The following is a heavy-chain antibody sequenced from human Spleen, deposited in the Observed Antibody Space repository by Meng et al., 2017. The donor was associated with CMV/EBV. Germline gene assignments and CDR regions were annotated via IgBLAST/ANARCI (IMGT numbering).Heavy chain of an antibody. CDR1: GFIFSDYY. V-gene: IGHV3-11*01. CDR3: ARDLDALWKMGYYYNGMDV. CDR2: ISNSGTSI. D-gene: IGHD3-10*01. J-gene: IGHJ6*02. Sequence: GESLKISCAASGFIFSDYYMSWIRQAPGKGLEWVSYISNSGTSIYYADSVKGRLIISRDNAKNSLYLQINSLRAEDTAVYYCARDLDALWKMGYYYNGMDVWGQGTTVTVSS.